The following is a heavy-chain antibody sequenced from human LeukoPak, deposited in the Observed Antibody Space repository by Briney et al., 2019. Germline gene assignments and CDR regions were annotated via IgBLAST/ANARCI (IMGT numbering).Heavy chain of an antibody. CDR3: ARVLYRGYSYGVNAFDI. D-gene: IGHD5-18*01. V-gene: IGHV1-2*02. CDR2: INPNSGGT. Sequence: ASVKVSCKASGYTFTGYYIHWVRQAPGQGLEWMGWINPNSGGTNYAQKFQGRVTMTRDTSISTAYMELSRLRSDDTAVYYCARVLYRGYSYGVNAFDIWGQGTMVTVSS. CDR1: GYTFTGYY. J-gene: IGHJ3*02.